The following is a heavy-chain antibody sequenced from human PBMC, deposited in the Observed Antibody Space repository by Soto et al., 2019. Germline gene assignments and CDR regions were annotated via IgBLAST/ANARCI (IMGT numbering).Heavy chain of an antibody. CDR2: IYYSGST. Sequence: SETLSLTCTVSGGSVSIGSDYWSWIRQPPGKGLEWIGYIYYSGSTNYNPSLKSRVTISVDTSKNQFSLKLSSVTAADTAVYYCARDPSITMISAGVAVWGQGTLVTVSS. CDR1: GGSVSIGSDY. J-gene: IGHJ4*02. V-gene: IGHV4-61*01. CDR3: ARDPSITMISAGVAV. D-gene: IGHD3-22*01.